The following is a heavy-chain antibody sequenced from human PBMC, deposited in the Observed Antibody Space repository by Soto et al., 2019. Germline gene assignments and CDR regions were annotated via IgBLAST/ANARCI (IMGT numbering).Heavy chain of an antibody. D-gene: IGHD3-10*01. J-gene: IGHJ4*02. Sequence: EVQLVESGGGLVQPGGSLRLSCAASGFTFSDHYMDWVRQAPGKGLEWVGRTRNKANSYTTEYAASVKGRFTISRDDSKNSLYLQMNSLKTEDTAVYYCARASEGFGEFDYWGQGTLVTVSS. CDR1: GFTFSDHY. V-gene: IGHV3-72*01. CDR3: ARASEGFGEFDY. CDR2: TRNKANSYTT.